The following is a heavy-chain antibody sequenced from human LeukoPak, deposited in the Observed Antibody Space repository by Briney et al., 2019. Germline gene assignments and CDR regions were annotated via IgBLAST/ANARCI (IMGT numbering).Heavy chain of an antibody. CDR2: FDPEDGET. J-gene: IGHJ4*02. CDR1: GYTLSELS. D-gene: IGHD1-1*01. V-gene: IGHV1-24*01. CDR3: ARHSHGTAYHFDY. Sequence: ASVKVSCKVSGYTLSELSMHWVRQAPGKGVEWMGGFDPEDGETRYAQKIQGRVTMTGDTSTDTAYMELSSLRSEDTALYYCARHSHGTAYHFDYWGQGTLVTVSS.